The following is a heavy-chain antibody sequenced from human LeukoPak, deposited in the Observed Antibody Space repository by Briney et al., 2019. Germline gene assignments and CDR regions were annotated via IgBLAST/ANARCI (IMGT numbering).Heavy chain of an antibody. CDR1: GGSISSYY. D-gene: IGHD2-2*02. CDR3: ARRGYCSSTSCYTTD. V-gene: IGHV4-34*01. CDR2: INHSGST. J-gene: IGHJ4*02. Sequence: SETLSLTCTVSGGSISSYYWSWIRQPPGKGLEWIGEINHSGSTNYNPSLKSRVTISVDTSKNQFSLKLSSVTAADTAVYYCARRGYCSSTSCYTTDWGQGTLVTVSS.